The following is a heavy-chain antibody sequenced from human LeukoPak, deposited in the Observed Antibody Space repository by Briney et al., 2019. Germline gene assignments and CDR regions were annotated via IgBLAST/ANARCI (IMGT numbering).Heavy chain of an antibody. D-gene: IGHD3-10*01. CDR2: VSPTGRIT. CDR3: ARDDRATYYYGSGSYFPHDY. J-gene: IGHJ4*02. V-gene: IGHV3-11*04. Sequence: GGSLRLSCAASGFIFSDDYMSWIRQAPGKGLEWVSFVSPTGRITYHADSVKGRFTISRDNAKNSVYLQMNSLRAEDTAVYYCARDDRATYYYGSGSYFPHDYWGQGTLVTVSS. CDR1: GFIFSDDY.